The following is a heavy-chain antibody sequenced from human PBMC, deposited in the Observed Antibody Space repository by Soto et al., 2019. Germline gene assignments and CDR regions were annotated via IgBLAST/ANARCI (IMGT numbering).Heavy chain of an antibody. Sequence: SVKVSCKASGGSFSSYAISWVRQAPGQVLEWMGGIIPILGTANYAQKFQGRVTITADESTSTAYMELSSLRSEDTAVYYCARVLGYKDYYGMDVWGQGTTVTVSS. J-gene: IGHJ6*02. CDR1: GGSFSSYA. D-gene: IGHD5-12*01. V-gene: IGHV1-69*13. CDR2: IIPILGTA. CDR3: ARVLGYKDYYGMDV.